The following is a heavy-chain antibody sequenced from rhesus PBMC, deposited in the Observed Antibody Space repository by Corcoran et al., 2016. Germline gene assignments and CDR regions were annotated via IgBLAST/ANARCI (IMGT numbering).Heavy chain of an antibody. CDR3: AREFSSGIYWRAEYFEF. V-gene: IGHV4S2*01. J-gene: IGHJ1*01. D-gene: IGHD2-27*01. CDR1: GAAIIIHY. CDR2: SYGSGGCT. Sequence: QVQLQESGPGLVKPSETLPLTCAVSGAAIIIHYWSWIRLAPGKGLEWNGRSYGSGGCTDYHPSLRNRVTVSLDTSKIQFSLKLSFVTAADTAVYYCAREFSSGIYWRAEYFEFWGQGALVTVSS.